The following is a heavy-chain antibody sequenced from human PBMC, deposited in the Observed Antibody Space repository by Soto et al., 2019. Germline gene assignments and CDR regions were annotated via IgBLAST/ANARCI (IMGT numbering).Heavy chain of an antibody. CDR1: GGSISSYY. V-gene: IGHV4-4*07. CDR2: IYTSGST. Sequence: PSETLSLTCTVSGGSISSYYWSWIRQPAGKGLEWIGRIYTSGSTNYNPSLKSRVTMSVDTSKNQFSLKLSSVTAADTAVYYCARDAPSEGDTGAFDYWGQGTLVTVSS. CDR3: ARDAPSEGDTGAFDY. J-gene: IGHJ4*02. D-gene: IGHD3-16*01.